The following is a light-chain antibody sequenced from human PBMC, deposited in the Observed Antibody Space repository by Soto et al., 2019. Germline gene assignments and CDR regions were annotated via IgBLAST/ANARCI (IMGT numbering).Light chain of an antibody. V-gene: IGKV4-1*01. CDR2: WAS. J-gene: IGKJ1*01. Sequence: DIVLTQFPDSLAVSLGERATINCKSSQSVLYSSNNRNYLAWYQHKPGQPPKLLIYWASTRESGVPDRFSGSGSGTDFTLTISSLQAEDVAVYYCQQYNSTPRTFGQGTKVEIK. CDR3: QQYNSTPRT. CDR1: QSVLYSSNNRNY.